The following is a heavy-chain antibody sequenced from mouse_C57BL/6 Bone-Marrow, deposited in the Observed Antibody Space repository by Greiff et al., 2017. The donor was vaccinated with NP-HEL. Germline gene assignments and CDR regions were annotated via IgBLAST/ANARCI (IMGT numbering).Heavy chain of an antibody. Sequence: VQLQQSGPGLVKPSQTVFLTCTVTGISITTGNYRWSWIRQFPGNKLEWIGYIYYSGTITYNPSLTSRTTITRDTPKNQFFLEMNSLTAEDTATYYCARERLLLYFDYWGQGTTLTVSS. D-gene: IGHD2-3*01. CDR2: IYYSGTI. CDR1: GISITTGNYR. V-gene: IGHV3-5*01. CDR3: ARERLLLYFDY. J-gene: IGHJ2*01.